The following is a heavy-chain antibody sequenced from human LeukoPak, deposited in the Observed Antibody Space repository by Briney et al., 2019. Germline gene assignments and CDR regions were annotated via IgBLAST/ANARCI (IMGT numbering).Heavy chain of an antibody. CDR1: GGSISSDY. CDR2: IYSSGST. V-gene: IGHV4-4*07. Sequence: SETLSLTCIVSGGSISSDYWTWIRQPAGKGLDWIGRIYSSGSTDYNPSLKSRVAMSVDTSRNEFSLKLTSVTAAATAVYYCARLSADRDRSRGFDYWGQGILVTVSS. J-gene: IGHJ4*02. D-gene: IGHD3-22*01. CDR3: ARLSADRDRSRGFDY.